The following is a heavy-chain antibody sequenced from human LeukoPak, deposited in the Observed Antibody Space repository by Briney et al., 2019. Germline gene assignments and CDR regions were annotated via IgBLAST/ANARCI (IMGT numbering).Heavy chain of an antibody. J-gene: IGHJ5*02. CDR3: ARGLEWLTRRHTWFDP. V-gene: IGHV1-18*01. CDR2: ISSYNGNT. D-gene: IGHD3-3*01. CDR1: GYTFSSDG. Sequence: ASVKVSCKASGYTFSSDGISWVRQAPGQGLEWMGWISSYNGNTKYAEKLQGRVTMTTDTSTSTAYMELRSLRSDDTAVYYCARGLEWLTRRHTWFDPWGQGTLVTVSS.